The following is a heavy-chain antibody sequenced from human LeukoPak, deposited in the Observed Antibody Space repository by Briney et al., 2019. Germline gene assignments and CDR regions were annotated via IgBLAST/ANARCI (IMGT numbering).Heavy chain of an antibody. Sequence: SEALSLTCTVSGGSISSSSYYWGWIRQPPGKGLEWIGSIYYSGSTYYNPSLKSRVTISVDTSKNQFSLKLSSVTAADTAVYYCAGAIVGAFDAFDIWGQGTMVTVSS. CDR3: AGAIVGAFDAFDI. CDR1: GGSISSSSYY. V-gene: IGHV4-39*01. J-gene: IGHJ3*02. CDR2: IYYSGST. D-gene: IGHD1-26*01.